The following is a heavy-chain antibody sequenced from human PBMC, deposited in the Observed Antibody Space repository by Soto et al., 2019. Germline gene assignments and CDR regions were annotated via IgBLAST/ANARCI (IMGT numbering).Heavy chain of an antibody. CDR1: GFTFNTSW. CDR3: VSWDGSSY. Sequence: EVQLVESGGGLVQPGGSLRLSCAASGFTFNTSWMSWVRRAPGKGLEWVAHMNQHGSEKYYVDSVKGRFTISGDDAKNSLYLQMNILGAEDTAVYYCVSWDGSSYWGQGTLVTVSS. V-gene: IGHV3-7*05. D-gene: IGHD1-26*01. J-gene: IGHJ4*02. CDR2: MNQHGSEK.